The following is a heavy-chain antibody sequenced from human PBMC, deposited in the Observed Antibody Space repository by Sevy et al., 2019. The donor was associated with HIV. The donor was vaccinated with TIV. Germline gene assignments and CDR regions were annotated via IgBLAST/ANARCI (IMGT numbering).Heavy chain of an antibody. J-gene: IGHJ4*02. Sequence: KQSQTLSLTCAISGDSVSSESAAWNWIRQSPSRGLEWLGRTYYRSKWYIEYAVSVKSRLTINPDKSKNQFFLQLNSVTPEDTAMYFCARGNLEFDYWGQGTMVTVSS. CDR2: TYYRSKWYI. D-gene: IGHD1-1*01. CDR3: ARGNLEFDY. V-gene: IGHV6-1*01. CDR1: GDSVSSESAA.